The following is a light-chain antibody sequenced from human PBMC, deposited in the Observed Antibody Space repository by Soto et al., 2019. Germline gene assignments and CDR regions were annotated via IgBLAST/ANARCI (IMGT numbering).Light chain of an antibody. CDR2: EVS. J-gene: IGLJ1*01. CDR1: SSDVGGYNY. Sequence: QSVLTQPASVSGSPGQSIAISCTGTSSDVGGYNYVSWYQQHPGKAPKLMIHEVSNRPSGVSDRFSGSKSGNTASLTISGLQADDEADYYCSSHTSYSTRVFGTGTKVTLL. CDR3: SSHTSYSTRV. V-gene: IGLV2-14*01.